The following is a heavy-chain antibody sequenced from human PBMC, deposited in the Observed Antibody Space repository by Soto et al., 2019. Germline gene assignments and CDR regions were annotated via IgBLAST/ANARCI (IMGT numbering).Heavy chain of an antibody. CDR3: ARMDGYNFPYDY. J-gene: IGHJ4*02. V-gene: IGHV4-31*03. Sequence: QVQLQESGPGLVKPSQTLSLTCTVSGGSISSGGYYWSWIRQHPGKGLEWIGYIYYSGSTYYNPSLKSRVTISVDTSKNRFSMKLSSVTAAETAVYYCARMDGYNFPYDYWGQGTLVTVSS. D-gene: IGHD5-12*01. CDR1: GGSISSGGYY. CDR2: IYYSGST.